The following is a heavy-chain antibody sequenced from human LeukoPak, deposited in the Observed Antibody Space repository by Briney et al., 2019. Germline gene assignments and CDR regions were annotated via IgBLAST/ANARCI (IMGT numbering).Heavy chain of an antibody. CDR2: INGGGGST. V-gene: IGHV3-23*01. CDR3: AKDSPFIGPY. CDR1: GFTVSSNY. J-gene: IGHJ4*02. Sequence: GGSLRLSRAASGFTVSSNYMSWARQAPGKGLEWVSAINGGGGSTYYADSVKGRFTISRDNAKNTLYLQMNSLRAEDTAIYYCAKDSPFIGPYWGQGTLVTVSS. D-gene: IGHD1-26*01.